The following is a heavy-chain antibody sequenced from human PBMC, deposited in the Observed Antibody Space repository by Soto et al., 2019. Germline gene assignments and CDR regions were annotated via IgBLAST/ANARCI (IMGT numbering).Heavy chain of an antibody. J-gene: IGHJ6*02. CDR2: ISSRDGNT. CDR3: AKNGASSKTWYMWYYALDV. CDR1: GFTFSDYA. D-gene: IGHD6-13*01. V-gene: IGHV3-23*01. Sequence: GGSLRLSCAASGFTFSDYAMTWVRQAPGKGLEWVSGISSRDGNTYYADSVKGRFTITRNNSKNTLSLQMDSLRAEDTAVYYCAKNGASSKTWYMWYYALDVWGQGTTVTVSS.